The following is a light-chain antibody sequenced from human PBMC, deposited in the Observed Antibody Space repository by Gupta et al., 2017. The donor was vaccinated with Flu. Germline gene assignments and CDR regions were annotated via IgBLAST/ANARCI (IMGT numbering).Light chain of an antibody. CDR1: SSDVGGYNY. Sequence: QSALTQPRSVSGSPGQSVTISCTGTSSDVGGYNYVSWYQQHPGKAPKLMIYDVSKRPSGVPDRFSGSKSGNTASLTISGLQAEDEADYYCCSYAGSYTFAVFGGGTKPTVL. J-gene: IGLJ3*02. V-gene: IGLV2-11*01. CDR2: DVS. CDR3: CSYAGSYTFAV.